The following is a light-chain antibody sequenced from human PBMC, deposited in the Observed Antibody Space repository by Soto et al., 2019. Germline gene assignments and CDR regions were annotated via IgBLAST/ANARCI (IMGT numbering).Light chain of an antibody. CDR3: QQANILPPV. Sequence: IEMTQSPSSVSASVGDRVTITCRASQDIRSRLAWYQHKPGKAPNLLIYSATTLQSGVPYRFSGSSSGTYFTLTISSLQPEDFATYYCQQANILPPVFGGGTRVEI. V-gene: IGKV1-12*01. J-gene: IGKJ4*01. CDR2: SAT. CDR1: QDIRSR.